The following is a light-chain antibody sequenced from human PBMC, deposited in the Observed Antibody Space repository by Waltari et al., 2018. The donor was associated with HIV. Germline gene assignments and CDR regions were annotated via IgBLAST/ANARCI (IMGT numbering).Light chain of an antibody. J-gene: IGLJ3*02. Sequence: SYEVTQPPSVSVSPGQTASITCSGDSLGEKYTSWYQQRPGQSPVLFIYQANYRPSGIPDRVSGSNSGNTATLTISGTQSMDEADYYCQAWDSGTVVFGGGTKLTVL. CDR3: QAWDSGTVV. V-gene: IGLV3-1*01. CDR2: QAN. CDR1: SLGEKY.